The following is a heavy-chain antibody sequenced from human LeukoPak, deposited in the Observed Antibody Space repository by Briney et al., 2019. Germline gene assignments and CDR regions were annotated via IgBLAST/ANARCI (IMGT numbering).Heavy chain of an antibody. V-gene: IGHV1-46*01. CDR1: GYTFTSYY. J-gene: IGHJ4*02. CDR3: ARDVSMSGSYVN. D-gene: IGHD1-26*01. Sequence: GASVKLSCKASGYTFTSYYMHWVRHPPGQGIEWMGIINPSGGSTSYAQKFQGRVTMTRDTSTSTVYMELSSLRSEDTAVYYCARDVSMSGSYVNWGQGTLVTVSS. CDR2: INPSGGST.